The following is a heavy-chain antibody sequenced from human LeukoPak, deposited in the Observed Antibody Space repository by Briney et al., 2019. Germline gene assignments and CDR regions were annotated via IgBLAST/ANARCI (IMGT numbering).Heavy chain of an antibody. D-gene: IGHD6-19*01. CDR2: LRSGGNDK. V-gene: IGHV3-30*02. CDR3: AKTSWEWLAYFDY. Sequence: GGSLRLSCAASGFSFSTADMHWVRQAPGKGLEWVAFLRSGGNDKYYAGSVKGRFTISRDNSKNTLFLQMNSLRAEDTAVYYCAKTSWEWLAYFDYWGQGTLVTVSS. J-gene: IGHJ4*02. CDR1: GFSFSTAD.